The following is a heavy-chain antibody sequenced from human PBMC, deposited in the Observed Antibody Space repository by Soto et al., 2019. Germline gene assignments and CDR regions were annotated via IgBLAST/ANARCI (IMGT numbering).Heavy chain of an antibody. CDR2: INWNSGSI. D-gene: IGHD3-10*01. Sequence: EEQLVESGGGLVQPGRSLRLSCAASGFTFDDYAMHWVRQAPGKGLEWVSGINWNSGSIGYAHSVKGRFTISRDNAKTSLYLQMNSLRAEDTALYYCAKDRGSGSYAANYYYYGMDVWGQGTTVTVSS. V-gene: IGHV3-9*01. CDR3: AKDRGSGSYAANYYYYGMDV. CDR1: GFTFDDYA. J-gene: IGHJ6*02.